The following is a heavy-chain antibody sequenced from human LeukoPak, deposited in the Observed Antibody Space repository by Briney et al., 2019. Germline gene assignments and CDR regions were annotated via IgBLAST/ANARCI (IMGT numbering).Heavy chain of an antibody. CDR3: ARDYPWQAFDY. CDR2: IIPIFGTA. CDR1: GGTFSSYA. V-gene: IGHV1-69*05. Sequence: GASVKVSCKASGGTFSSYAISWVRQAPGQGLEWMGGIIPIFGTANYAQKFQGRVTMTTDTSTSTAYMELRSLRSDDTAVYYCARDYPWQAFDYWGQGTLVTVSS. J-gene: IGHJ4*02.